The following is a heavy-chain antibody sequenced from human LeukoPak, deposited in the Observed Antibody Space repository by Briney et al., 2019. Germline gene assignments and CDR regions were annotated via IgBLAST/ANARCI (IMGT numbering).Heavy chain of an antibody. V-gene: IGHV3-7*01. J-gene: IGHJ4*02. CDR2: IGQDGSEN. CDR1: GFTFSNYW. Sequence: PGGSLRLSCAASGFTFSNYWMNWVRQAPGKGLEWVASIGQDGSENYYVDAVKGRFTISRDNAKNSLYLQMNSLGAEATAVYYCARDGGDTATWDYWGQGTLVTVSS. CDR3: ARDGGDTATWDY. D-gene: IGHD5-18*01.